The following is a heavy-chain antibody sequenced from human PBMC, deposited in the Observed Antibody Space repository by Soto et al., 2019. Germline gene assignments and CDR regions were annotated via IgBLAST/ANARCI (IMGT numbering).Heavy chain of an antibody. CDR3: AKQRAGFGSGSDTYYFDY. J-gene: IGHJ4*02. D-gene: IGHD3-10*01. CDR1: GFTFSSNA. Sequence: EVQLLESGGGLVQPGGSLRISCIGSGFTFSSNAMSWVRQAPGKGLEWVSAISGSGGTTYYAHSVKGRFAVSRDNSNNTLYLQMNSLRAEDTAVYYCAKQRAGFGSGSDTYYFDYWGQGTLVTVSS. CDR2: ISGSGGTT. V-gene: IGHV3-23*01.